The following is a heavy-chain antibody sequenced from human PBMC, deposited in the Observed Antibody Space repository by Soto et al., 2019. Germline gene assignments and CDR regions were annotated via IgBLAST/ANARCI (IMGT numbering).Heavy chain of an antibody. Sequence: QVQLVQSGAEVKKPGSSVKVSCKASGGTFSSYAISWVRQAPGQGLEWMGGIIPIFGTANYAQKFQGRVRIPADESTGTAYRGLGSLRSADTAVYYCASQGIVLVPATDSYYYYGMDVWAKGPRSPSP. CDR1: GGTFSSYA. CDR2: IIPIFGTA. CDR3: ASQGIVLVPATDSYYYYGMDV. D-gene: IGHD2-2*01. V-gene: IGHV1-69*12. J-gene: IGHJ6*02.